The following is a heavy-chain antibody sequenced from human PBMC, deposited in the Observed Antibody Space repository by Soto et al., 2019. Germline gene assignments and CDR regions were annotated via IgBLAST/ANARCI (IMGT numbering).Heavy chain of an antibody. CDR3: ARSMERYFDY. V-gene: IGHV3-NL1*01. Sequence: QVQLVESGGGVVQPGRSLRLSCAASGFTLSTYDMHWVRQAPGKGLEWVAVIYSGGSTYYADSVKGRFTISRDNSKNTLNLQMNSLRAEDTAMYYCARSMERYFDYWGQGTLVTVSS. CDR1: GFTLSTYD. J-gene: IGHJ4*02. D-gene: IGHD3-10*01. CDR2: IYSGGST.